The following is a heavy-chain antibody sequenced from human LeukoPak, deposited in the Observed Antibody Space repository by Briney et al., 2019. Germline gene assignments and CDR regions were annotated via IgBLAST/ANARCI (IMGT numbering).Heavy chain of an antibody. CDR1: GFTFSSYG. J-gene: IGHJ4*02. Sequence: GGSLRLSCAASGFTFSSYGMHWVRQAPGKGLEWVAFIRYDGSNKYYADSVKGRFTISRDNSKNTLYLQMKSLRAEDTAVYYCAKLGFGEPIGDYWGQGTLVTVSS. V-gene: IGHV3-30*02. CDR2: IRYDGSNK. CDR3: AKLGFGEPIGDY. D-gene: IGHD3-10*01.